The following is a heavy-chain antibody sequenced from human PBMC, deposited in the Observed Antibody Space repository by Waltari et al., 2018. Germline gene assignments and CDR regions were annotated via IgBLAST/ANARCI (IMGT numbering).Heavy chain of an antibody. CDR3: ARVVGATLFDY. CDR1: GFTFSSYW. D-gene: IGHD1-26*01. CDR2: INSDGRST. V-gene: IGHV3-74*01. J-gene: IGHJ4*02. Sequence: EVQLVESGGGLVQPGGSLRLSCAASGFTFSSYWMHWVRRAPGKGLVWVARINSDGRSTDYADSVKGRFTISRDNAKNTLYLQMNTLRAEDTAVYYCARVVGATLFDYWGQGTLVTASS.